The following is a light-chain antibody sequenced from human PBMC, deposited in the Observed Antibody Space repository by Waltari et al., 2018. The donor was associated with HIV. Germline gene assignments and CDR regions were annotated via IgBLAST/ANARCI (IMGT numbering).Light chain of an antibody. CDR2: DVS. CDR3: SSHAGTYVL. V-gene: IGLV2-8*01. CDR1: RSHVGGYNY. Sequence: QSALTQPPSASGSPGQSVTLSCTGTRSHVGGYNYVSWYQQHPGKAPKVLIYDVSKRPSGVPDRFSGSKSGNTASLTVSGLQAEDEADYYCSSHAGTYVLFGGGTKLTVL. J-gene: IGLJ2*01.